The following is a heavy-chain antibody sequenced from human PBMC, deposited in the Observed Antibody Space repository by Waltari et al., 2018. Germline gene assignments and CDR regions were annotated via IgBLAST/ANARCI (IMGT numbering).Heavy chain of an antibody. Sequence: EGQLLESGGGLVQPGGSLRLSCAASRFTIPTYAMTWVRQVPGKGLEWVAGISVSGRDTYYADSVRGRFTISRDNSRNTLYLQMNSLRADDTAVYYCAQWRVPYYLDYWGQGTLVTVSS. CDR1: RFTIPTYA. J-gene: IGHJ4*02. V-gene: IGHV3-23*01. D-gene: IGHD3-16*01. CDR2: ISVSGRDT. CDR3: AQWRVPYYLDY.